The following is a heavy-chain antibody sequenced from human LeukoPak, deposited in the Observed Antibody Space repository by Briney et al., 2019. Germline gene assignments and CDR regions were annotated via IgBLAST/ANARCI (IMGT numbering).Heavy chain of an antibody. J-gene: IGHJ3*02. CDR3: AKELVTRAVGGAFDI. Sequence: PGGSLRLSCAASGFTVSSYSMSWVRQAPGKGLEWVSSISASGGTTYYADSVKGRFTISRDNSRNTLYLQMNSLRAEDTAVYYCAKELVTRAVGGAFDIWGQGTMVTVSS. CDR1: GFTVSSYS. CDR2: ISASGGTT. V-gene: IGHV3-23*01. D-gene: IGHD2-21*02.